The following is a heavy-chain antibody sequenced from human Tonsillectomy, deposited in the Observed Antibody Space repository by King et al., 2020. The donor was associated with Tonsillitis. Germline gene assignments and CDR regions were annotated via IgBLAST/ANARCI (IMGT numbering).Heavy chain of an antibody. J-gene: IGHJ6*02. D-gene: IGHD2-2*01. CDR1: GYTFTGYY. Sequence: VQLVESGAEVKKPGASVKVSCKASGYTFTGYYMHWVRQAPGQGLEWMGWINPNSGGTNYAQKFQGRFTMTRDTPISTAYMELRRLRSDDTAAYYCAGPSIVVVPAAIGAYYYGMDVWGQGTTVTVSS. CDR2: INPNSGGT. V-gene: IGHV1-2*02. CDR3: AGPSIVVVPAAIGAYYYGMDV.